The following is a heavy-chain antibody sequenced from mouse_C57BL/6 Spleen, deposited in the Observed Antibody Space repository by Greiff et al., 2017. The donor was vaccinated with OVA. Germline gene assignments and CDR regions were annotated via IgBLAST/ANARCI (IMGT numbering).Heavy chain of an antibody. CDR1: GYSFTGYY. CDR2: INPSTGGT. D-gene: IGHD4-1*01. CDR3: ARGLGQGSFDY. V-gene: IGHV1-42*01. J-gene: IGHJ2*01. Sequence: EVQLQQSGPELVKPGASVKISCKASGYSFTGYYMNWVKQSPEKSLEWIGEINPSTGGTTYNQKFKAKATLTVDKSSSTAYMQLKSLTSEDSAVYYCARGLGQGSFDYWGQGTTLTVSS.